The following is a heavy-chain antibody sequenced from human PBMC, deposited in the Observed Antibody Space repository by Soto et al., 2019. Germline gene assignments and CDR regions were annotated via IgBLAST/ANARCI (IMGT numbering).Heavy chain of an antibody. D-gene: IGHD3-22*01. CDR1: GFTFSSYG. CDR3: AKGVGDSSGYPDY. CDR2: ISYDGSNK. Sequence: QVQLVESGGGVVQPGRSLRLSCAASGFTFSSYGMHWVRQAPGKGLEWVAVISYDGSNKYYADSVKGRFTISRDNSKNTLYLQMNSLRAEDTAVYYCAKGVGDSSGYPDYWGQGTLVTVSS. J-gene: IGHJ4*02. V-gene: IGHV3-30*18.